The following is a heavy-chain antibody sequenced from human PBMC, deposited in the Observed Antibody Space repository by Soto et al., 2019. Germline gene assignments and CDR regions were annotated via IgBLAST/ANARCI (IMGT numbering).Heavy chain of an antibody. V-gene: IGHV1-24*01. CDR1: GYTLTELS. CDR2: FDPEDGET. Sequence: ASVKVSCKVSGYTLTELSMHWVRQAPGKGLEWMGGFDPEDGETIYAQKFQGRVTMTEDTSTDTAYMELSSLRFEDTAVYYCATTYYYGSGSYYRTEWFDPWGQGTLVTVSS. CDR3: ATTYYYGSGSYYRTEWFDP. D-gene: IGHD3-10*01. J-gene: IGHJ5*02.